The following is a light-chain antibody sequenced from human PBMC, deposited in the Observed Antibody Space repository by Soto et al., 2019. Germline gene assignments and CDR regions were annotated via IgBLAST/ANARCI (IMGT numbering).Light chain of an antibody. CDR2: QDS. Sequence: SYELTQPPSVSVSPGQTASIPCSGDKLWDKYACWYQQKPGQSPVLVIYQDSKRPSGIPERFSGSNSGNTATLTISGTQAMDEADYYCQAWDSSTAIFGGGTKVTV. CDR3: QAWDSSTAI. J-gene: IGLJ2*01. CDR1: KLWDKY. V-gene: IGLV3-1*01.